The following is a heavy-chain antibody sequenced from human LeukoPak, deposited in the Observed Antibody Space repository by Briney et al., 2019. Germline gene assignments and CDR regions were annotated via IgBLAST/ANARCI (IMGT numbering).Heavy chain of an antibody. Sequence: GASVKASCKASGYTFTSYGISWVRQAPGQELEWMGWISAYNGNTNYAQKLQGRVTMTTDTSTSTAYMELRSLRSDDTAVYYCARAKDYDILTGYYKAFDYWGQGTLVTVSS. V-gene: IGHV1-18*04. D-gene: IGHD3-9*01. CDR1: GYTFTSYG. CDR3: ARAKDYDILTGYYKAFDY. J-gene: IGHJ4*02. CDR2: ISAYNGNT.